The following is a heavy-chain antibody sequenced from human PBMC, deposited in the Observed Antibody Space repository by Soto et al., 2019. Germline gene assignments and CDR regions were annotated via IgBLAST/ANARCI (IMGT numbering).Heavy chain of an antibody. CDR3: ARYTAMVTWFDY. J-gene: IGHJ4*02. CDR1: GFTFSSYS. CDR2: ISSSSSYI. Sequence: GGSLRLSCAASGFTFSSYSMNWVRQAPGKGLEWVSSISSSSSYIYYADSVKGRFTIPRDNAKNSLYLQMNSLRAEDTAVYYCARYTAMVTWFDYWGQGTLVTVSS. D-gene: IGHD5-18*01. V-gene: IGHV3-21*01.